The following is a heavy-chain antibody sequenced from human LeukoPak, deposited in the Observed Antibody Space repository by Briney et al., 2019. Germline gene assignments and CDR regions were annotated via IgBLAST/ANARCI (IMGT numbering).Heavy chain of an antibody. J-gene: IGHJ6*03. V-gene: IGHV4-34*01. CDR1: GGSFSGYY. D-gene: IGHD3-10*01. CDR2: INHSGST. CDR3: AQAAITMVRGVGYYYYMDV. Sequence: SETLSLTCAVYGGSFSGYYWSWIRQPPGKGLEWIGEINHSGSTNYNPSLKSRVTISVDTSKNQFSLKLSSVTAADTAVYYCAQAAITMVRGVGYYYYMDVWGKGTTVTVSS.